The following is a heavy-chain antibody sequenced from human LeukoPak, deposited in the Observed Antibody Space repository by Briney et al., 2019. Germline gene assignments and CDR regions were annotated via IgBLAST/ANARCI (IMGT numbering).Heavy chain of an antibody. CDR3: AKELGRAADGTRY. CDR1: GFTFSNYA. J-gene: IGHJ1*01. Sequence: GGSLRLACAASGFTFSNYAMSWVRQAPGKGLEWVSSITGSGGSTDCADSVKSRFTISRDNSKNTLYLQMNSLRAEDTAVYYCAKELGRAADGTRYWGQGTLVTVSS. V-gene: IGHV3-23*01. D-gene: IGHD6-13*01. CDR2: ITGSGGST.